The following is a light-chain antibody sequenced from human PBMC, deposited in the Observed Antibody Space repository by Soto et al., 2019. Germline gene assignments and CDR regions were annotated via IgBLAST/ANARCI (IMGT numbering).Light chain of an antibody. CDR3: QSYDSSLSGWV. CDR2: GNS. CDR1: SPNIGAGYD. J-gene: IGLJ3*02. Sequence: QSVLTQPPSVSGAPGQRVTISCTGSSPNIGAGYDVHWYQQLPGTAPKLLIYGNSNRPSGVPDRFSGSKSGTSASLAITGLRAEDEAYYYCQSYDSSLSGWVFGGGTKLTVL. V-gene: IGLV1-40*01.